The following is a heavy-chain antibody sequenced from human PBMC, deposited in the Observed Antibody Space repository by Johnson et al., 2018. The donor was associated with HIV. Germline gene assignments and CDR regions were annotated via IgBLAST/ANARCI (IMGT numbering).Heavy chain of an antibody. Sequence: QVQLVESGGGLVKPGVSLRLSCAASGFTFSDYYMSWIRQAPGKGLEWVSYISSSGSTIYYADSVKGRFTISRDNAKNSLYLQMNSLRAEDTAVYYCAREAYYYDSSGPGGAFDIWGRGTMVTVSS. CDR3: AREAYYYDSSGPGGAFDI. CDR2: ISSSGSTI. J-gene: IGHJ3*02. D-gene: IGHD3-22*01. V-gene: IGHV3-11*01. CDR1: GFTFSDYY.